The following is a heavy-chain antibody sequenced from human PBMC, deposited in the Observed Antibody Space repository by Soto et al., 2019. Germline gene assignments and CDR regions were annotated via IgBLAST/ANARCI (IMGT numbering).Heavy chain of an antibody. J-gene: IGHJ4*02. V-gene: IGHV3-48*02. D-gene: IGHD3-22*01. CDR1: GFTFSSYS. Sequence: PGGSLRLSCAASGFTFSSYSMNWVRQAPGKGLEWVSYISSSSSTIYYADSVKGRFTISRDNAKNSLYLQMNSLRDEDTAVYYCARDTGYYDSSGYSDYWGQGTLVTVSS. CDR2: ISSSSSTI. CDR3: ARDTGYYDSSGYSDY.